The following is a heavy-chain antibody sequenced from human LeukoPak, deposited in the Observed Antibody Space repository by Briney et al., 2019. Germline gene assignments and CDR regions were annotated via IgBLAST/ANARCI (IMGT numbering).Heavy chain of an antibody. CDR2: IYYSGST. CDR3: ARGPRITIVRGAEYYFDY. V-gene: IGHV4-39*07. CDR1: GGSISSSSYY. D-gene: IGHD3-10*01. Sequence: SETLSLTCTVSGGSISSSSYYWGWIRQPPGKGLEWIGSIYYSGSTYYNPSLKSRVTISVDTSKNQFSLKLSSVTAADTAVYYCARGPRITIVRGAEYYFDYWGQGTLVTVSS. J-gene: IGHJ4*02.